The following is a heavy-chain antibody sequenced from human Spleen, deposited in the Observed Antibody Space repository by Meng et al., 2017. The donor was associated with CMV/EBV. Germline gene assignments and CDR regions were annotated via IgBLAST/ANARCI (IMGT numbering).Heavy chain of an antibody. CDR2: TYYRSKWYN. CDR1: GDSVSNNSAA. D-gene: IGHD5-24*01. J-gene: IGHJ4*02. Sequence: KPSRTHSLTSATYGDSVSNNSAAWKWIRQSPSRGLEWLGRTYYRSKWYNDYAVSVKSRITINPDTSKNQFSLQLNSVTPEDTAVYYCARESEMATIDYWGQGTLVTVSS. CDR3: ARESEMATIDY. V-gene: IGHV6-1*01.